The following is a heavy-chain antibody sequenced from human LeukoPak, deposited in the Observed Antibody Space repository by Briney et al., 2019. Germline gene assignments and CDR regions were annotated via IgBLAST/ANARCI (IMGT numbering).Heavy chain of an antibody. J-gene: IGHJ5*02. V-gene: IGHV1-2*02. CDR1: GYSFADYY. D-gene: IGHD2-21*01. CDR3: ARQVPGVGKSPGEPDRFDP. Sequence: ASVKVSCKASGYSFADYYMHWVRQAPGQGLECMGWLNPNSGATDYVQKFQDRVTMTWDTSISTAYMELNSLRSDDTAVYYCARQVPGVGKSPGEPDRFDPWGQGTLVTVSS. CDR2: LNPNSGAT.